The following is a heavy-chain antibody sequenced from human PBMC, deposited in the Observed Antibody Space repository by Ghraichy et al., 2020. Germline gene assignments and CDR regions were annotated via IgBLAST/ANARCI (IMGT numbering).Heavy chain of an antibody. V-gene: IGHV3-11*01. J-gene: IGHJ4*02. CDR3: ARWGYYDSSGYD. Sequence: GESLNISCAASGFTFSDYYMSWIRQAPGKGLEWVSYISSSGSTIYYADSVKGRFTISRDNAKNSLYLQMNSLRAEDTAVYYCARWGYYDSSGYDWGQGTLVTVSS. CDR1: GFTFSDYY. D-gene: IGHD3-22*01. CDR2: ISSSGSTI.